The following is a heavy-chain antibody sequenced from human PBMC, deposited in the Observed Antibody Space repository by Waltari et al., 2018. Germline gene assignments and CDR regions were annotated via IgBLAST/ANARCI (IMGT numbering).Heavy chain of an antibody. Sequence: EVQLVESGGGLVQPGGSPRLSCAASGLTFRSDSMHWVRQPPGKGLEWVSYISRSSSTIYYADSVKGRFTISRDNAKNSLYLQMNSLRAEDTAVYYCARCKITMVQGANDYWGQGTLVTVSS. CDR2: ISRSSSTI. CDR3: ARCKITMVQGANDY. CDR1: GLTFRSDS. V-gene: IGHV3-48*04. D-gene: IGHD3-10*01. J-gene: IGHJ4*02.